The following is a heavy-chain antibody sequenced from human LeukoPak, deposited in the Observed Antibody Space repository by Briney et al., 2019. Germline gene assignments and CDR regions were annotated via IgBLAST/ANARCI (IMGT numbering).Heavy chain of an antibody. CDR3: ARQSAYCSGGTCYPLSVDL. Sequence: KPSETLSLTCTVTGGSISSSSYYWGWIRHPPGNRLEWIGRIYYSGGTYYNPSLKSRVTISVDTSKNQFSLKLSSVTAADTAVYYCARQSAYCSGGTCYPLSVDLWGQGTLVTVSS. CDR2: IYYSGGT. V-gene: IGHV4-39*01. D-gene: IGHD2-15*01. CDR1: GGSISSSSYY. J-gene: IGHJ4*02.